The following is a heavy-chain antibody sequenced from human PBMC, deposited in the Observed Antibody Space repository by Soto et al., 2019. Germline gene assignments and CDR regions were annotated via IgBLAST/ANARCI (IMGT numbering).Heavy chain of an antibody. V-gene: IGHV1-69*06. Sequence: QVVLLQSGAEVKEPGSSVRVSCKVSGSTFNNFAFSWVRQAPGHGPEWMGGIVVISNTADYSQRFQDRVTNTADTSTNTLYMELGSLTFEDTAVYYCARAIKRWEVNYYFDYWGQGTLVTVSS. D-gene: IGHD1-26*01. CDR2: IVVISNTA. J-gene: IGHJ4*02. CDR3: ARAIKRWEVNYYFDY. CDR1: GSTFNNFA.